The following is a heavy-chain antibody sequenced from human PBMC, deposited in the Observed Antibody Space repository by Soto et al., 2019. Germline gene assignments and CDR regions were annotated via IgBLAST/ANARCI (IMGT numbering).Heavy chain of an antibody. D-gene: IGHD3-22*01. Sequence: HGESLKISCKGSGYSFAGYWITWVRQKPGKGLEWMGRIDPSDSQTYYSPSFRGHVTISVTKSITTVFLQWSSLRASDTAMYYCARQIYDSDTGPNFQYYFDSWGQGTPLTISS. CDR3: ARQIYDSDTGPNFQYYFDS. J-gene: IGHJ4*02. CDR1: GYSFAGYW. V-gene: IGHV5-10-1*01. CDR2: IDPSDSQT.